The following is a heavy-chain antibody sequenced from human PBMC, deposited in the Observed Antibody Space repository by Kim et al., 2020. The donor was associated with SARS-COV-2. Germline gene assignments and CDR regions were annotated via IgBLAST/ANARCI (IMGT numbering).Heavy chain of an antibody. D-gene: IGHD3-3*01. CDR3: ARGTSNWNYYYYYVMDV. Sequence: AVKGRFRLSRDNAKNSVYLQLNGLRVEDTALYYCARGTSNWNYYYYYVMDVWGQGTTVTVSS. J-gene: IGHJ6*02. V-gene: IGHV3-21*01.